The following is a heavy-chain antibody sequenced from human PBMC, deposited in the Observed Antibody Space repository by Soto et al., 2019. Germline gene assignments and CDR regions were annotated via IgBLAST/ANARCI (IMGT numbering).Heavy chain of an antibody. Sequence: QVQLVESGGGLVKPGGSLRLSCAASGFKFRDYYMIWIRQAPGKGLGWVSYISSSGTGTYYGDSVKGRFTISRDNAKNSLYLQMNSLRAEDTAVYYCARALSDAFDIWGQGTMVTVSS. CDR2: ISSSGTGT. V-gene: IGHV3-11*01. CDR3: ARALSDAFDI. CDR1: GFKFRDYY. J-gene: IGHJ3*02.